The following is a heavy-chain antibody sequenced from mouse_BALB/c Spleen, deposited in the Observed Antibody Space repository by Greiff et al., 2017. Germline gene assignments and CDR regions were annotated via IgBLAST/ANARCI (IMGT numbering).Heavy chain of an antibody. CDR2: INPSTGYT. CDR3: ARTRDLFDY. D-gene: IGHD3-1*01. Sequence: QVQLKESGAELAKPGASVKMSCKASGYTFTSYWMHWVKQRPGQGLEWIGYINPSTGYTEYNQKFKDKATLTADKSSSTAYMQLSSLTSEDSAVYYCARTRDLFDYWGQGTTLTVSS. V-gene: IGHV1-7*01. CDR1: GYTFTSYW. J-gene: IGHJ2*01.